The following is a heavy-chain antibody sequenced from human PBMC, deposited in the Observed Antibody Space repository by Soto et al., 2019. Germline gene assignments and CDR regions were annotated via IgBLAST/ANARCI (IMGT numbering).Heavy chain of an antibody. Sequence: EVQLLESGGGLVQPGGSLRLSCAASGFTFSSYAMSWVRQAPGQGLEWVSVISGSGGSTYYADSVKGRFTISRDNSKNRLELQMNSLRAEDKAVYYCAKAKMGTIFGVALDFWGQGTLVTVCS. D-gene: IGHD3-3*01. CDR3: AKAKMGTIFGVALDF. J-gene: IGHJ4*02. V-gene: IGHV3-23*01. CDR1: GFTFSSYA. CDR2: ISGSGGST.